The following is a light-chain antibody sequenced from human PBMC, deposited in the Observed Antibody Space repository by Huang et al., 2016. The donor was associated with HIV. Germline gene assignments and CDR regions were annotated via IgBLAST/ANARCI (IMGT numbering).Light chain of an antibody. J-gene: IGKJ4*01. CDR3: HQYNNWLLS. Sequence: EIVMNQSPATLSVSPGQRATLSCRANRSVSTTLAWYQQRHGQAPRLLIDGSSTRAPGIPARFSGSGSGTDFSLTISSLQSEDFALYYCHQYNNWLLSFGGGTRV. CDR1: RSVSTT. CDR2: GSS. V-gene: IGKV3-15*01.